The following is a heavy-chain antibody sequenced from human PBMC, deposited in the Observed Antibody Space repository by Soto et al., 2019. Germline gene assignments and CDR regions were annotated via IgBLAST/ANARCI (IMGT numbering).Heavy chain of an antibody. CDR1: GGSIISGGYS. V-gene: IGHV4-30-2*01. Sequence: SETLSLTCAVSGGSIISGGYSWSWIRQPPGKGLEWIGYIYHSGSTYYNPSLKSRVTISVDRSKNQFSLKLSSVTAADTAVYYCARIPSPWGQGTLVTVSS. J-gene: IGHJ5*02. D-gene: IGHD2-21*01. CDR2: IYHSGST. CDR3: ARIPSP.